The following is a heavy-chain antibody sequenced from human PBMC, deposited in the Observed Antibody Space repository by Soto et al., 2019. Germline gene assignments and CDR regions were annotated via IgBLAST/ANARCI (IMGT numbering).Heavy chain of an antibody. V-gene: IGHV5-51*01. CDR2: IYPGDSDT. CDR3: ASSSHYYDSSGYYDAFDI. J-gene: IGHJ3*02. CDR1: GYSFTSYW. D-gene: IGHD3-22*01. Sequence: GESLKISCKGSGYSFTSYWIGWVRQMPGKGLEWMGIIYPGDSDTRYSPSFQGQVTISADKSISTAYLQWSSLKASDTAMYYCASSSHYYDSSGYYDAFDIWGQGTMVTVSS.